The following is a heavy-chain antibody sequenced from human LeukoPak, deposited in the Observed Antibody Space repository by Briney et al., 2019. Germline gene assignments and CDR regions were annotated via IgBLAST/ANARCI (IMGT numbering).Heavy chain of an antibody. V-gene: IGHV4-38-2*01. CDR1: GYYISSGYY. CDR3: ARHFSRYSNYASAATSLDY. Sequence: PSETLSLTCAVSGYYISSGYYWGWIRQPPGKGLEWIGSIYHSGSTYYNPSLKSRVTISVDTSKNQFSLKLSSVTAADTAVYYCARHFSRYSNYASAATSLDYWGQGTLVTVSS. J-gene: IGHJ4*02. D-gene: IGHD4-11*01. CDR2: IYHSGST.